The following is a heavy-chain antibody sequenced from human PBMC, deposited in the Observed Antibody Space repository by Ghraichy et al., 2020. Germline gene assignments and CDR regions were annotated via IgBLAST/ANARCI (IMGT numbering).Heavy chain of an antibody. CDR2: IIPIFGTA. CDR3: ARVGYGGGYYYYYMDV. V-gene: IGHV1-69*13. Sequence: SVKVSCKASGGTFSSYAISWVRQAPGQGLEWMGGIIPIFGTANYAQKFQGRVTITADESTSTAYMELSSLRSEDTAVYYCARVGYGGGYYYYYMDVWGKGTTVTVSS. D-gene: IGHD2-8*01. J-gene: IGHJ6*03. CDR1: GGTFSSYA.